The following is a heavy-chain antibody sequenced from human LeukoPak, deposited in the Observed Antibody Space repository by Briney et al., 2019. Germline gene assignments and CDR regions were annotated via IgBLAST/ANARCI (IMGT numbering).Heavy chain of an antibody. CDR2: ITGSGDYT. D-gene: IGHD2-21*01. CDR3: ARGVMAARLYYFDY. J-gene: IGHJ4*02. CDR1: GFSFGSHP. Sequence: GGSLRLSCAASGFSFGSHPMNWVRQAPGKGLEWVSGITGSGDYTYYIDSVQGRFTTSRDNSKNMLFLQMNSLRAEDTAVYYCARGVMAARLYYFDYWGQGTLVTVSS. V-gene: IGHV3-23*01.